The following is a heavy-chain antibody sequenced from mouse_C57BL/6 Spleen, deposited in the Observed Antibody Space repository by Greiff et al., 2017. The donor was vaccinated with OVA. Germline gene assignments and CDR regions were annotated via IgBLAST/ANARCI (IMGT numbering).Heavy chain of an antibody. J-gene: IGHJ2*01. CDR1: GYTFTDYY. D-gene: IGHD4-1*01. CDR3: ARTANWENY. Sequence: QVQLKESGAELVRPGASVKLSCKASGYTFTDYYINWVKQRPGQGLEWIARIYPGSGNTYYNEKFKGKATLTAEKSSSTAYMQLSSLTSEDSAVYYCARTANWENYWGQGTTLTVSS. V-gene: IGHV1-76*01. CDR2: IYPGSGNT.